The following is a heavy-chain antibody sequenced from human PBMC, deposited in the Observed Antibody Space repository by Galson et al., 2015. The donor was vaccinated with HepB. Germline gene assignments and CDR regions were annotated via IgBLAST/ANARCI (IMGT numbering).Heavy chain of an antibody. J-gene: IGHJ4*02. V-gene: IGHV3-11*03. Sequence: LRLSCAASGFTFSDYYMSWIRQAPGKGLEWVSYISSNSIHTNYADSLKGRITISRDNAKNSLYLQMNSLRAEDTAVYYCARGAYDYVWGSYRYGPFDHWGQGTLVTVSS. CDR1: GFTFSDYY. CDR3: ARGAYDYVWGSYRYGPFDH. D-gene: IGHD3-16*02. CDR2: ISSNSIHT.